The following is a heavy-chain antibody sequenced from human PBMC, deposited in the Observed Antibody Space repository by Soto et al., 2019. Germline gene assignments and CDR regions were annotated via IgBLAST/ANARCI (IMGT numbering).Heavy chain of an antibody. CDR1: GFTFSSYS. Sequence: EVQLVESGGGLVQPGGSLRLSCAASGFTFSSYSMNWVRQAPGKGLEWVSYISSSSGTIYYADSVKGRFTISRDNAKNALYVQMNGLRAEDTAVYYCARGITLTTVGSLGYWGQGTLVTVSS. J-gene: IGHJ4*02. V-gene: IGHV3-48*01. CDR2: ISSSSGTI. CDR3: ARGITLTTVGSLGY. D-gene: IGHD4-17*01.